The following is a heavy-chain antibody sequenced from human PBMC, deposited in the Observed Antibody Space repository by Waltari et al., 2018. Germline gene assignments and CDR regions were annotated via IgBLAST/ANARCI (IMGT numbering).Heavy chain of an antibody. J-gene: IGHJ5*02. CDR1: GFSLSTSGVG. D-gene: IGHD5-12*01. CDR2: MYWNDDK. CDR3: AHLPVDIVATMGFT. V-gene: IGHV2-5*01. Sequence: QITLKESGPTLVKPTQTLTLTCTFSGFSLSTSGVGVGWIRQPPGKALEWLALMYWNDDKRYSPSLKSRLTITKDTSKNQVVLTMTNMDPVDTATYYCAHLPVDIVATMGFTWGQGTLVTVSS.